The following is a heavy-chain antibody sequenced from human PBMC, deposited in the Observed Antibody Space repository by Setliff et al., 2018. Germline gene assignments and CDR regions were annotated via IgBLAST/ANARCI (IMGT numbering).Heavy chain of an antibody. V-gene: IGHV1-69*05. CDR2: IIPILGTT. J-gene: IGHJ4*01. CDR1: GGFSTHA. CDR3: ASALIRRVAVAGKSQFDY. Sequence: SVKVSCKASGGFSTHAISWVQQVPGQGLEWMGGIIPILGTTDYAQNFQGRVTITTDESTSSAYLEMSNLRSEDTAVYYCASALIRRVAVAGKSQFDYWGQGTLVTVSS. D-gene: IGHD6-19*01.